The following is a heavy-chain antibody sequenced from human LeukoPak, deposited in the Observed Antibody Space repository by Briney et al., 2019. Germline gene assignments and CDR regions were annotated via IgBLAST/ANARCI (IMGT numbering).Heavy chain of an antibody. CDR3: AKVINSGYYYYFDY. J-gene: IGHJ4*02. CDR1: GFTFSSYA. Sequence: GGSLRLSCVGSGFTFSSYAMSRVRQAPGKGLEWASAICHSSSGTYYVDSVKGRFTISRDNSKNTLYMQMNSLRAEDTAVYYCAKVINSGYYYYFDYWGQGTLVTVSS. CDR2: ICHSSSGT. V-gene: IGHV3-23*05. D-gene: IGHD3-22*01.